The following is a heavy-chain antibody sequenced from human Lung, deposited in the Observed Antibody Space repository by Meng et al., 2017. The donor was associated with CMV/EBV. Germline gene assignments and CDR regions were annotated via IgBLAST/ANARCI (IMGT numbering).Heavy chain of an antibody. V-gene: IGHV1-2*02. D-gene: IGHD2-8*01. CDR1: GYTFSGYY. CDR2: INPNSGGT. J-gene: IGHJ5*02. Sequence: ASVKVSXKASGYTFSGYYIQWVRQAPGQGLEWMGWINPNSGGTNYAQIFQGRVTMTRDMSITTAYMELSRLRSDDTAVYYCARRGLYGDWVAPWGQGTLVTVSS. CDR3: ARRGLYGDWVAP.